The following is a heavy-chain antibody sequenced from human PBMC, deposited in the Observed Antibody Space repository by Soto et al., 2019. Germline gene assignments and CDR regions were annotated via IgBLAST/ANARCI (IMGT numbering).Heavy chain of an antibody. D-gene: IGHD4-17*01. Sequence: SGTTLVNPTQTLTLTCTFSGFSLSTSGMCVSWIRQPPGKALEWLARIDWDDDKYYSTSLKTRLTISKDTSKNQVVLTMTNMDPVDTATYYCARTMTTVTTAWFDPWGQGTLVTVSS. CDR1: GFSLSTSGMC. V-gene: IGHV2-70*11. CDR3: ARTMTTVTTAWFDP. CDR2: IDWDDDK. J-gene: IGHJ5*02.